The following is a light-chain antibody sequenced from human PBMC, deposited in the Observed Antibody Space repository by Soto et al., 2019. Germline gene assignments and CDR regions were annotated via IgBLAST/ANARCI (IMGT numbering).Light chain of an antibody. CDR3: QQSYSTPHT. Sequence: DIQMTQSPSSLSASVGDRVTITCQASQDITNYLNWYQQKPGKAPKLLIYAASSLQSGVPSKFSGSGSGTDFSLTINRLQPDDFATYYCQQSYSTPHTFGQGTKVEIK. CDR1: QDITNY. V-gene: IGKV1-39*01. J-gene: IGKJ2*01. CDR2: AAS.